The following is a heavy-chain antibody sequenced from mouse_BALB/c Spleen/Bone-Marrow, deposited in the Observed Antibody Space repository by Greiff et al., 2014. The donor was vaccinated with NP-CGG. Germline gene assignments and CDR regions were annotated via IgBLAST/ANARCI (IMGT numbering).Heavy chain of an antibody. J-gene: IGHJ2*01. V-gene: IGHV6-6*02. CDR1: GFTFSNYW. Sequence: EVQLQQSGGGLVQPGGSMKLSCVASGFTFSNYWMNWVRQSPEKGLEWVAEIRLKSNNYATNYAETVKVRFTISRDYSKSGVYLQMNTLRAEDAGIYYCTVPFGPGFDYWGQGTTLTVSS. CDR2: IRLKSNNYAT. CDR3: TVPFGPGFDY.